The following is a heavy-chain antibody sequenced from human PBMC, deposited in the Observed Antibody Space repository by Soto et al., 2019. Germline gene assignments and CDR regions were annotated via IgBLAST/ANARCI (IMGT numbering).Heavy chain of an antibody. Sequence: PGGYLRLSCAASGFTFSSYGMHWVRQAPGKGLEWVAVISYDGSNKYYADSVKGRFTISRDNSKNTLYLQMNSLRAEDTAVYYCAKDLAMGYYYYGMDVWGQGT. V-gene: IGHV3-30*18. D-gene: IGHD5-18*01. CDR1: GFTFSSYG. CDR3: AKDLAMGYYYYGMDV. J-gene: IGHJ6*02. CDR2: ISYDGSNK.